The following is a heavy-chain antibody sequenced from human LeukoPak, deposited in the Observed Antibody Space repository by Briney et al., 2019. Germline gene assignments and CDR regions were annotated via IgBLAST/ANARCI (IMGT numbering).Heavy chain of an antibody. CDR1: GGSFSGYY. CDR3: ARRRITMVRGVIYAYYFDY. CDR2: INHSGST. D-gene: IGHD3-10*01. Sequence: KPSETLSLTCAVYGGSFSGYYWSWIRQPPGKGLEWIGEINHSGSTNYNPSLKSRVTISVDTSKNQFSLKLSSVTAADTAVYYCARRRITMVRGVIYAYYFDYWGQGTLVTVSS. V-gene: IGHV4-34*01. J-gene: IGHJ4*02.